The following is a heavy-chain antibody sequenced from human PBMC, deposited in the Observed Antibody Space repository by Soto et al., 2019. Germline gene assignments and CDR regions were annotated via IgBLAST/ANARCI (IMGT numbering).Heavy chain of an antibody. CDR1: GGSFSGYY. D-gene: IGHD3-9*01. J-gene: IGHJ6*02. CDR3: ARGHRYFDWLSRLYYYYGMDV. CDR2: INHSGST. Sequence: SETLSLTCAVYGGSFSGYYWSWIRQPSGKGLEWIGEINHSGSTNYNPSLKSRVTISVDTSKNQFSLKLSSVTAADTAVYYCARGHRYFDWLSRLYYYYGMDVWGQGTTVTVSS. V-gene: IGHV4-34*01.